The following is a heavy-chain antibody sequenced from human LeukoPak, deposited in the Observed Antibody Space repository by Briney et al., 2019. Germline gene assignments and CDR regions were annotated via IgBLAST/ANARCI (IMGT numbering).Heavy chain of an antibody. J-gene: IGHJ4*02. Sequence: GESLRLSCAASGFTINNYWMSWVRQAPGKGLEWVATINQDGGGKYYVDSVKGRFTISRDSAENSLYLQMNSVTAEDTAVYYCARDVFDYWGQGTRVTVSS. V-gene: IGHV3-7*01. CDR2: INQDGGGK. CDR3: ARDVFDY. CDR1: GFTINNYW.